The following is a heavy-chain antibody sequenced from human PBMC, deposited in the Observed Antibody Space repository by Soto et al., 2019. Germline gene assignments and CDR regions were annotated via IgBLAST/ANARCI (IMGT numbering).Heavy chain of an antibody. Sequence: ASVKVSCKASGYTFTNYDIHWVRQATGQGLEWMGWANPNTGNTGYAQNFHGRVTMTRNTSISTAYMELSSLISEDTAVYYCAKGLRDCSGRTCHIWFDPWGQGTLVTVSS. CDR1: GYTFTNYD. CDR3: AKGLRDCSGRTCHIWFDP. D-gene: IGHD2-15*01. V-gene: IGHV1-8*01. J-gene: IGHJ5*02. CDR2: ANPNTGNT.